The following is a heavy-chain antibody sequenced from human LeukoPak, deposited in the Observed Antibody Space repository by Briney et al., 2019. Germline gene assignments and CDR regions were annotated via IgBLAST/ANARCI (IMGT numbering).Heavy chain of an antibody. D-gene: IGHD4-17*01. CDR3: ARGDATVTISDYYYYGMDV. V-gene: IGHV4-59*01. CDR2: IYYSGST. CDR1: GGSISSYY. Sequence: PSETLSFTCTVSGGSISSYYWSWIRQPPGKGLEWIGYIYYSGSTNYNPSLKSRVTISVDTSKNQFSLKLSSVTAADTAVYYCARGDATVTISDYYYYGMDVWGQGTTVTVSS. J-gene: IGHJ6*02.